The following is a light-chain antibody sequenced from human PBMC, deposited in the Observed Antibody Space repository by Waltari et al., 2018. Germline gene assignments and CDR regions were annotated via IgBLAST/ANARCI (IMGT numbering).Light chain of an antibody. J-gene: IGKJ2*01. Sequence: DIQMTQPPSSLSASVGDRVTHTRRASQSISSYLNWYQQKPGKAPKLLIYGASSLQSGVPSRFSGSGSGTDFTLTISSLQPEDFATYYCQQSYSTPGTFGQGTKLEIK. CDR2: GAS. V-gene: IGKV1-39*01. CDR1: QSISSY. CDR3: QQSYSTPGT.